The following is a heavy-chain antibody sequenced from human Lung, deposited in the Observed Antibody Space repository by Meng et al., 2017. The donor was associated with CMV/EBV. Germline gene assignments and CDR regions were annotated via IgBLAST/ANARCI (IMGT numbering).Heavy chain of an antibody. CDR3: ARDDEQSLFAVVLIGYDYYGMDV. D-gene: IGHD3-3*01. Sequence: ASLXVSCKASGYTFTSCGISWLRQAPGQGLEWMGWISAYNGNTNYEQKLQGRVTMATDTSTSTAYMELRSLRSDDTAVDYCARDDEQSLFAVVLIGYDYYGMDVGXQGTXVTVSS. J-gene: IGHJ6*02. V-gene: IGHV1-18*01. CDR2: ISAYNGNT. CDR1: GYTFTSCG.